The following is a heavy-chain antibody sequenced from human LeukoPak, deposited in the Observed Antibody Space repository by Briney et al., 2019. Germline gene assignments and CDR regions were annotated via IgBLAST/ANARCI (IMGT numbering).Heavy chain of an antibody. CDR2: ISNTGSVI. Sequence: GGSLRLSCAASGSTFSSHTMNWVSQAPGKGLEWISYISNTGSVIYYADSVKGRFTISRDNAKNSLYLQMNSLRAEDTAVYYCARDRTTDYYYYYYMDVWGKGTTVTVSS. CDR3: ARDRTTDYYYYYYMDV. J-gene: IGHJ6*03. V-gene: IGHV3-48*04. D-gene: IGHD1-7*01. CDR1: GSTFSSHT.